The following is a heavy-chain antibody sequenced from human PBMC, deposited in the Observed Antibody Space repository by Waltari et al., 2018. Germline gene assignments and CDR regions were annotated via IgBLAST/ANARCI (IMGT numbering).Heavy chain of an antibody. Sequence: EVQLVESGGGLVQPGRSLRLSCAASGFTFDDYAMHWVRQAPGKGRAWVSGISWNSGSIGYADCVKGRLPISRDNGKNYLYLQMNSLRAEDTALYYGAGLKVVRSHGFDYGGQGTLVTGSA. CDR2: ISWNSGSI. CDR3: AGLKVVRSHGFDY. J-gene: IGHJ4*02. CDR1: GFTFDDYA. V-gene: IGHV3-9*01. D-gene: IGHD2-15*01.